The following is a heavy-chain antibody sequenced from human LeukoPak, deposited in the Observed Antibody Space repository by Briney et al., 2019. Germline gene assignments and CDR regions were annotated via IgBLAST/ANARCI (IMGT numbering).Heavy chain of an antibody. CDR1: GFTVSSNY. D-gene: IGHD3-3*01. J-gene: IGHJ4*02. CDR3: AGVGYDFWSGPSPFDY. Sequence: GGSLRLSCAASGFTVSSNYMSWVRQAPGKGLEWVSVIYSGGSTYYADSVKGRFTISRDNSKNTLYLQMNSLRAEDTAVYYCAGVGYDFWSGPSPFDYWGQGTLVTVSS. CDR2: IYSGGST. V-gene: IGHV3-53*01.